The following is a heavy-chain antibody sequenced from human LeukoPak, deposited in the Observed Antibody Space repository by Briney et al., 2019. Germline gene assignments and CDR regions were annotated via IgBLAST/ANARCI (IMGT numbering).Heavy chain of an antibody. CDR2: IYNGGTT. J-gene: IGHJ4*02. CDR1: GGSLSTYS. D-gene: IGHD5-12*01. Sequence: PSETLSLTCSVSGGSLSTYSWTWVRQSPGKRLEWIGSIYNGGTTNYNPSLKSRGTISTDTAKNQFSLRLRSVSAADTAIYYCAGDTTVASGMEYWGQGTLVSVSS. V-gene: IGHV4-59*01. CDR3: AGDTTVASGMEY.